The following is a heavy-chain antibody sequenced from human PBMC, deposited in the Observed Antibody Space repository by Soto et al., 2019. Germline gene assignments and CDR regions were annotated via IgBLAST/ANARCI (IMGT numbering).Heavy chain of an antibody. CDR3: ARVTGTTGYFDY. J-gene: IGHJ4*02. CDR2: IYYSGST. V-gene: IGHV4-30-4*01. CDR1: GGSISSGDYY. Sequence: PSETLSLTCTVSGGSISSGDYYWSWIRQPPGKGLEWIGYIYYSGSTYYNPSLKSRVTISVDTSKNQFSLKLSSVTAADTAVYYCARVTGTTGYFDYWGQGTLVTSPQ. D-gene: IGHD1-1*01.